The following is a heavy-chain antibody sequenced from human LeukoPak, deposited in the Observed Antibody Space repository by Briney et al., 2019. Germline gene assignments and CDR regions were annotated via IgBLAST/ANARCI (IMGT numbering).Heavy chain of an antibody. CDR1: GFTFSNYA. D-gene: IGHD3-9*01. V-gene: IGHV3-23*01. J-gene: IGHJ4*02. CDR3: AKGLINDWSALDS. Sequence: PGGSLRLSCAASGFTFSNYAMTWVRQAPGKGLDWVSAISGSGGTTYHADSVKGRFTISRDNSKNTLHLQMYSLRAEDTALYYCAKGLINDWSALDSWGQGTLVTVSS. CDR2: ISGSGGTT.